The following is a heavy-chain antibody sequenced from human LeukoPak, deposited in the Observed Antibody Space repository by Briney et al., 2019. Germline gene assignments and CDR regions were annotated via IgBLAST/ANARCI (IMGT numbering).Heavy chain of an antibody. CDR2: ISSSGSTI. D-gene: IGHD6-19*01. CDR1: GFTFSDYY. V-gene: IGHV3-11*01. CDR3: ARGEEEGSGFYYYYYGMDV. J-gene: IGHJ6*02. Sequence: GGSLRLSCAASGFTFSDYYMSWIRQAPGKGLEWVSYISSSGSTICYADSVKGRFTISRDNAKNSLYLQMNSLRAEDTAVYYCARGEEEGSGFYYYYYGMDVWGQGTTVTVSS.